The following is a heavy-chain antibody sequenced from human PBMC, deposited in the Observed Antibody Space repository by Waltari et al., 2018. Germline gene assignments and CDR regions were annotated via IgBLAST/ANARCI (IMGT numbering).Heavy chain of an antibody. Sequence: QVQLQESGPGLVKPSETLSLTCDVSGYSIRSGSYWGWIRQPPGKGLGWIGSIYHSGGTYYNPSLKSRVTISVDTSKNQFSLKLSSVTAADTAVYYCARHLGYCSGGSCYSGVTYYFDYWGQGTLVTVSS. CDR3: ARHLGYCSGGSCYSGVTYYFDY. CDR2: IYHSGGT. CDR1: GYSIRSGSY. J-gene: IGHJ4*02. V-gene: IGHV4-38-2*01. D-gene: IGHD2-15*01.